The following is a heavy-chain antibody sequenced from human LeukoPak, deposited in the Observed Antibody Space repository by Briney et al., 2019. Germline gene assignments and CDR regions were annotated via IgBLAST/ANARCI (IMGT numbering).Heavy chain of an antibody. V-gene: IGHV3-7*01. CDR2: IKQDGFEK. CDR1: GFIFSNFW. Sequence: PGGSLRLSCAASGFIFSNFWMSWVRQAPGKGLEWVANIKQDGFEKYYVDSVRGRFTVSRDNAKNSLSLQMNSLRAEDTAVYYCARDGCTSTTCSTLGGFSSWGQGTLVTVSS. J-gene: IGHJ5*02. CDR3: ARDGCTSTTCSTLGGFSS. D-gene: IGHD2-2*01.